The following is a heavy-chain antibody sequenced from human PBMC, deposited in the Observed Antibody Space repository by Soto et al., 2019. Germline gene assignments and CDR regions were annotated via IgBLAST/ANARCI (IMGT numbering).Heavy chain of an antibody. V-gene: IGHV3-30*18. Sequence: QVQLVESGGGVVQPGRSLRLSCAASGFTFSSYGMHWVRQAPGKGLEWVAVISYDGSNKYYADSVKGRFTISRDNSKNTLYLQMNSLRAEDTAVYYCAKGRRWYYYYYMDFWGKGTTVTVSS. CDR1: GFTFSSYG. CDR3: AKGRRWYYYYYMDF. D-gene: IGHD2-15*01. J-gene: IGHJ6*03. CDR2: ISYDGSNK.